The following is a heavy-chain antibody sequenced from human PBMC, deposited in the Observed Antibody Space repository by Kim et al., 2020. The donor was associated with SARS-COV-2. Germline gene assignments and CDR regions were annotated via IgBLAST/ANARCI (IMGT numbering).Heavy chain of an antibody. J-gene: IGHJ4*02. CDR3: ARAIYYDSSGYYDY. Sequence: AQRCQGRVTITADESTSTAYMELSSLRSEDTAVYYCARAIYYDSSGYYDYWGQGTLVTVSS. D-gene: IGHD3-22*01. V-gene: IGHV1-69*01.